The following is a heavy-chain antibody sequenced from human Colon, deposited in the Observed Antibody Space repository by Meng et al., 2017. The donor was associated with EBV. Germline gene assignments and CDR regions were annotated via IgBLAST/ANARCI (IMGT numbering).Heavy chain of an antibody. Sequence: VQLVESGGGLVQPGGSLRLSCAASGFTFSSYWMHWVRQAPGKGLVWVSRINSDGSSTSYADSVKGRFTISRDNAKNTLYLQMNSLRAEDTAVYYCVREFRAVAQNPNDYWGQGTLVTVSS. CDR1: GFTFSSYW. V-gene: IGHV3-74*01. CDR3: VREFRAVAQNPNDY. CDR2: INSDGSST. D-gene: IGHD6-19*01. J-gene: IGHJ4*02.